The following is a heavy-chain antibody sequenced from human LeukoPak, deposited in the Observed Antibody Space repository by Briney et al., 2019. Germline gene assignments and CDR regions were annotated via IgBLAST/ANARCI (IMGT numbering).Heavy chain of an antibody. V-gene: IGHV4-4*07. D-gene: IGHD5-18*01. CDR2: IYTSGST. J-gene: IGHJ3*02. CDR1: GGSISSYY. Sequence: GSLRLSCTVSGGSISSYYWSWIRQPAGKGLEWIGRIYTSGSTNYNPSLKSRVTMSVDTSKNQFSLKLSSVTAADTAVYYCARDAGIQLWLGAFDIWGQGTMVTVSS. CDR3: ARDAGIQLWLGAFDI.